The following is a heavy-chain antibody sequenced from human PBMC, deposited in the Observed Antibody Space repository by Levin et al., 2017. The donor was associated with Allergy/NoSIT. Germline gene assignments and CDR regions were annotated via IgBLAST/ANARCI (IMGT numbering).Heavy chain of an antibody. CDR1: GFTFSSYA. D-gene: IGHD2-15*01. V-gene: IGHV3-23*01. CDR2: ISGSGGST. Sequence: QTGGSLRLSCAASGFTFSSYAMSWVRQAPGKGLEWVSAISGSGGSTYYADSVKGRFTISRDNSKNTLYLQMNSLRAEDTAVYYCAKVLVVVVAAPFDYWGQGTLVTVSS. J-gene: IGHJ4*02. CDR3: AKVLVVVVAAPFDY.